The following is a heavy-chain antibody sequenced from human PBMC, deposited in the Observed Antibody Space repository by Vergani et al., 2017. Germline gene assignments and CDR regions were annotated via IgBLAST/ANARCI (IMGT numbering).Heavy chain of an antibody. CDR2: IDHTGRP. V-gene: IGHV4-34*01. CDR3: ASGKYYSDSTSHFRGRYFDV. D-gene: IGHD3-16*01. Sequence: QVQLQQWGGGLLKPSETLSLTCVVNGGSFTSYHWTWIRQSPGEGLEWVGDIDHTGRPDYNPSLKSRVTISADTSKNQFSLRLTSVTAADTAVYYCASGKYYSDSTSHFRGRYFDVWGRGTLVTVPS. CDR1: GGSFTSYH. J-gene: IGHJ2*01.